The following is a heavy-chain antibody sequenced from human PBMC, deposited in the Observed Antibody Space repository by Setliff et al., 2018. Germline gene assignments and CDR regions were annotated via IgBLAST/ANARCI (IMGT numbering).Heavy chain of an antibody. CDR3: GTNSDSMHYIDF. Sequence: GESLTISCAASGFTVNTNYMTWVRQAPGKGLEWVSITYRDGSTYYAESVKGRFTLSSDSTKNTLSLQMNSLRVEDTAFYYCGTNSDSMHYIDFWGQGTLVTVSS. J-gene: IGHJ4*02. D-gene: IGHD2-8*01. V-gene: IGHV3-66*01. CDR2: TYRDGST. CDR1: GFTVNTNY.